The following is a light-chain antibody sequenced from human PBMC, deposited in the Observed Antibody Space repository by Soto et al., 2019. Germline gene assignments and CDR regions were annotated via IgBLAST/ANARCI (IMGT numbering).Light chain of an antibody. Sequence: QSVLTQPASVSGSPGQSITISCTGTSSDVGSYNLVSWYQQHPGKAPKPMILEDNKRPSGVSNRFSGSKSGNTASLTISGLQAEDEADYYCCSYAGSSTFVIFGGGTKLTVL. CDR3: CSYAGSSTFVI. J-gene: IGLJ2*01. CDR2: EDN. CDR1: SSDVGSYNL. V-gene: IGLV2-23*02.